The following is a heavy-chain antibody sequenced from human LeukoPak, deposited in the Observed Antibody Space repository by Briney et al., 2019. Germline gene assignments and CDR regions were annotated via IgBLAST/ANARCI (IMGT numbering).Heavy chain of an antibody. Sequence: SVKVSCKASGGTFSDYFISWVRQAPGQGLEWMGRIIPILNVPNYAQKFEGRVTITADKSTSTAYMELSSLKSEDTAVYFCARDRPRARYFDYWGQGTLVTVSS. CDR1: GGTFSDYF. J-gene: IGHJ4*02. CDR3: ARDRPRARYFDY. D-gene: IGHD2-15*01. CDR2: IIPILNVP. V-gene: IGHV1-69*04.